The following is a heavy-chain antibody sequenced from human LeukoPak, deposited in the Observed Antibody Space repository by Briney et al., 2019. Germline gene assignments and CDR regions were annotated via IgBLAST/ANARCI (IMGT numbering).Heavy chain of an antibody. CDR1: GFTFSSYS. CDR3: AREAWKVDRSGWYDFSSYWFDY. CDR2: ISSSSSYI. D-gene: IGHD6-19*01. J-gene: IGHJ4*02. V-gene: IGHV3-21*01. Sequence: GGSLRLSCAASGFTFSSYSMNWVRQPPGKGLEWVSSISSSSSYIYYADSVKGRFTISRGNAKNSLYLQMNSLRAEDTAVYYCAREAWKVDRSGWYDFSSYWFDYWGQGTLVTVS.